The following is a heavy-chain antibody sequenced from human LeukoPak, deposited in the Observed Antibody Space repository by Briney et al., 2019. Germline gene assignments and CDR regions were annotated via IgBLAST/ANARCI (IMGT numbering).Heavy chain of an antibody. J-gene: IGHJ4*02. Sequence: GGSLRHSCAASGFTFSSYSMNWVRQAPGKGLEWVSSISSSSSYIYYADSVKGRFTISRDNAENSLYLQMNSLRAEDTAVYYCARDRDWSFDYWGQGTLVTVSS. CDR3: ARDRDWSFDY. D-gene: IGHD3/OR15-3a*01. V-gene: IGHV3-21*04. CDR1: GFTFSSYS. CDR2: ISSSSSYI.